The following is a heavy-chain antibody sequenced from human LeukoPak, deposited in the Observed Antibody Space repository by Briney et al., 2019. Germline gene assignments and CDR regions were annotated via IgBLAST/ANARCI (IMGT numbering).Heavy chain of an antibody. Sequence: GGSLRLSCTVSGFTVSSNSMSWVRQAPGKGLEWVSFIYSDNTHYSDSVKGRFTISRDNSKNTLYLQMNSLRAEDTALYYCAKDKLAVAGTIDYWGQGTLVTVSS. V-gene: IGHV3-53*05. D-gene: IGHD6-19*01. CDR2: IYSDNT. J-gene: IGHJ4*02. CDR1: GFTVSSNS. CDR3: AKDKLAVAGTIDY.